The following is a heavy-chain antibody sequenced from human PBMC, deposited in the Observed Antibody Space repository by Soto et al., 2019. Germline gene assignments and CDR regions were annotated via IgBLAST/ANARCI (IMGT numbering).Heavy chain of an antibody. V-gene: IGHV1-18*01. Sequence: GASVKVSCKASGYTFTSYGISWVRQAPGQGLEWMAWISPYNGNTIYSQKLQGRVTLTSDTSTSIAYMELMSLRSDDTAVYFCARELFDFWSGHFFFPTYYFYYGTDFRETGTTV. D-gene: IGHD3-3*01. CDR2: ISPYNGNT. CDR3: ARELFDFWSGHFFFPTYYFYYGTDF. J-gene: IGHJ6*01. CDR1: GYTFTSYG.